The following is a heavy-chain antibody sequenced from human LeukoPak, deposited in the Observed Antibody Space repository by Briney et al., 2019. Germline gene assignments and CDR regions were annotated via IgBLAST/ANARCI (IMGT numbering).Heavy chain of an antibody. Sequence: SETLSLTCTVSGGSISSGDYYWSWIRQPPGKGLEWIGYIYYSGSTYYNPSLKSRVTISVDTSKNQFSLKLSSVTAAVTAVYYCARDHQGYFDYWGQGTLVTVSS. CDR3: ARDHQGYFDY. J-gene: IGHJ4*02. CDR1: GGSISSGDYY. V-gene: IGHV4-30-4*01. CDR2: IYYSGST.